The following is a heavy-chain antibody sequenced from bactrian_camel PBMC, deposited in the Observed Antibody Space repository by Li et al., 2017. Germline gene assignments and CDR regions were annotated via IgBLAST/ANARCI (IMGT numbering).Heavy chain of an antibody. CDR1: GLTVSTYT. D-gene: IGHD2*01. V-gene: IGHV3S40*01. Sequence: EVQLVESGGGHVQPGGSLRLSCAASGLTVSTYTMSWVRQAPGKGLEWVSEFVSGSGNTYYADSVRGRFTMSRDNAKNTVYLQMNSLKSEDTALYYCARDLILVVTTPAFSYWGQGTQVTVS. J-gene: IGHJ6*01. CDR2: FVSGSGNT. CDR3: ARDLILVVTTPAFSY.